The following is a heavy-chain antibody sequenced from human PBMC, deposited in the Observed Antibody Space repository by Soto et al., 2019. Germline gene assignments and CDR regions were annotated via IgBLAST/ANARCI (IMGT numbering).Heavy chain of an antibody. J-gene: IGHJ4*02. D-gene: IGHD2-2*01. CDR2: ISGSGDST. V-gene: IGHV3-23*01. CDR3: AKRSSDTSSFDY. Sequence: PGGSLSLSCAASGFTVSSYAINWVRQAPGKGLEWVSRISGSGDSTLYADSVKGRFTISRDNSKNTLYLQMNSLRAEDTAVYYCAKRSSDTSSFDYWGQGTLVTVSS. CDR1: GFTVSSYA.